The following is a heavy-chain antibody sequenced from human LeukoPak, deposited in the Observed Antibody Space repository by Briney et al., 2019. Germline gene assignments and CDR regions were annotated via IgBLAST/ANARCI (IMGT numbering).Heavy chain of an antibody. D-gene: IGHD4-17*01. J-gene: IGHJ4*02. CDR1: GFTFSSYS. V-gene: IGHV3-53*01. CDR2: IYSGGST. CDR3: ARDLKKFDYGDYEGVIA. Sequence: GGSLRLSCAASGFTFSSYSMSWVRQAPGKGLEWVSVIYSGGSTYYADSVKGRFTISRDNSKNTLYLQMNSLRAEDTAVYYCARDLKKFDYGDYEGVIAWGQGTLVTVSS.